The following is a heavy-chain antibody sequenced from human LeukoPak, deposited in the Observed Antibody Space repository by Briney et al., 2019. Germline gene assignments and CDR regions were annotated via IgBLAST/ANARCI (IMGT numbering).Heavy chain of an antibody. CDR2: ISGSGGST. J-gene: IGHJ3*02. CDR1: GFTFSSYA. Sequence: PGGSLRLSCAASGFTFSSYAMSWVRQAPGKWLEWVSAISGSGGSTYYADSVKGRFTISRDNSKNTLYLQMNSLRAEDTAVYYCAKTRASYSYGYGGAFDIWGQGTMVTVSS. CDR3: AKTRASYSYGYGGAFDI. V-gene: IGHV3-23*01. D-gene: IGHD5-18*01.